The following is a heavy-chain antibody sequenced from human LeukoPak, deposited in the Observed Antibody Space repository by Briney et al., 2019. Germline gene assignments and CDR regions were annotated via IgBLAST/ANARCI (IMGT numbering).Heavy chain of an antibody. Sequence: PSETLSLTCTVSGGSISSYYWSWIRQPAGKGLEWIGRIYGSGNTHYNPSLKSRVTMSVDTSKNQFSLKLNSVTAADTAVYYCARHVGDSGGYYEYYFDSWGQGTLVTVSS. D-gene: IGHD3-22*01. J-gene: IGHJ4*02. V-gene: IGHV4-4*07. CDR1: GGSISSYY. CDR3: ARHVGDSGGYYEYYFDS. CDR2: IYGSGNT.